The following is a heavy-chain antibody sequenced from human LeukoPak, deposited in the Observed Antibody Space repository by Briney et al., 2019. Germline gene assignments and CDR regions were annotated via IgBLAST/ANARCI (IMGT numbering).Heavy chain of an antibody. V-gene: IGHV1-69*13. CDR2: IIPIFGTA. J-gene: IGHJ1*01. D-gene: IGHD4-23*01. CDR1: VGTFSSYA. Sequence: ASVKVSCKASVGTFSSYAISWVRQAPGQGLEWMGGIIPIFGTANYAQKFQGRVTITADESTSTAYMELSSLRSEDTAVYYCAAPGGNSAEYFQHWGQGTLVTVSS. CDR3: AAPGGNSAEYFQH.